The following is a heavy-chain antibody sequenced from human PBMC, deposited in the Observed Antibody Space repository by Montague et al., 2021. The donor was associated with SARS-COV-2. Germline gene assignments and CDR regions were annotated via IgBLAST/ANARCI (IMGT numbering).Heavy chain of an antibody. J-gene: IGHJ4*02. CDR1: GDSVSSNIAT. D-gene: IGHD1-26*01. CDR3: ARTSASSDY. V-gene: IGHV6-1*01. Sequence: CAISGDSVSSNIATWNWIRQSPSRGLEWLGRTYYRSKRYNDYAVSVKSRITINPDTSKNQISLQLNSVTPEGTAVYYCARTSASSDYWGQGTLVTVSS. CDR2: TYYRSKRYN.